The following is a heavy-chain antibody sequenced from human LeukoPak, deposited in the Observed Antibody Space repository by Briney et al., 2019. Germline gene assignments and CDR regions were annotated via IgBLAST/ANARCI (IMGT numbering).Heavy chain of an antibody. CDR1: GYTFTDYY. CDR3: ARGGTIFGPEGVAFDI. V-gene: IGHV1-2*02. CDR2: INPNSGGT. J-gene: IGHJ3*02. Sequence: GASVKVSCKASGYTFTDYYMHWVRQAPGQGLEWMGWINPNSGGTNYAQKFQGRVTITADESTSTAYMELSSLRSEDTAVYYCARGGTIFGPEGVAFDIWGQGTMVTVSS. D-gene: IGHD3-3*01.